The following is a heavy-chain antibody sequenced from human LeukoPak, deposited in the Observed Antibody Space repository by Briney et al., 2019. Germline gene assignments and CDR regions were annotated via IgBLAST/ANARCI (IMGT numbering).Heavy chain of an antibody. J-gene: IGHJ6*02. CDR3: ARDVPYYYGSGSYFYGMDV. Sequence: ASVTVSCKASGYTFTSYDISWVRQAPGQGLEWMGWISAYNGNTNYAQKLQGRVTMTTDTSTSTAYMELRSLRSDDTAVYYCARDVPYYYGSGSYFYGMDVWGQGTTVTVSS. D-gene: IGHD3-10*01. V-gene: IGHV1-18*01. CDR1: GYTFTSYD. CDR2: ISAYNGNT.